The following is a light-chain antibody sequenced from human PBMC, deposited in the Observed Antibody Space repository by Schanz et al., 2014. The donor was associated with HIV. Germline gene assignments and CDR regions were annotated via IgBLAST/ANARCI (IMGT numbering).Light chain of an antibody. CDR3: SSYTSSSTVV. CDR2: DVS. V-gene: IGLV2-14*02. J-gene: IGLJ2*01. CDR1: RNDVGTYNL. Sequence: QSVLTQPASVSGSPGQSITISCTGTRNDVGTYNLVSWYQHHPGKAPKLMIYDVSNRPSGVSNRFSGSKSGNTASLTISGLQAEDEADYYCSSYTSSSTVVFGGGTKLTVL.